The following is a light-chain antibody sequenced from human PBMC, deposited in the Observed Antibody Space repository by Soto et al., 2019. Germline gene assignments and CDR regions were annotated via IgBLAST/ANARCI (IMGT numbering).Light chain of an antibody. Sequence: QSVLTQPPSASGTPGQRVTISCSGSSSNIGSNTVNWYQQLPGTAPKLLIYSNNQRPSGVPDRFSGSKSGTSASLAISELQSEDEADYYCAAWDDSLNDVVFGGGTKLTVL. CDR2: SNN. J-gene: IGLJ2*01. V-gene: IGLV1-44*01. CDR1: SSNIGSNT. CDR3: AAWDDSLNDVV.